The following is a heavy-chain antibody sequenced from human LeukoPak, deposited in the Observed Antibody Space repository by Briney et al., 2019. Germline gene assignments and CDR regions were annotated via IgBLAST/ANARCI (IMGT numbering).Heavy chain of an antibody. CDR1: GFTFSTHA. D-gene: IGHD6-19*01. CDR2: IWFDGKNT. J-gene: IGHJ4*02. Sequence: PGGSLRLSCAASGFTFSTHAMHWVRQAPAKGLEWVAMIWFDGKNTHYLDSVKGRFTISRDNSKNTLDLRMNSLRAEDTAVYYCTRDPPNSGWSFDYWGQGTLVTVSS. V-gene: IGHV3-33*01. CDR3: TRDPPNSGWSFDY.